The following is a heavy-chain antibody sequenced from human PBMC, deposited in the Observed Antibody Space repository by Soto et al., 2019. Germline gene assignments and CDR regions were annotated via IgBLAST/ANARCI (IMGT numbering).Heavy chain of an antibody. J-gene: IGHJ3*02. V-gene: IGHV4-59*01. D-gene: IGHD1-26*01. Sequence: SETLSLTCTVSGGSISSYYWSWIRQPPGRGLEWIGYIYYSGSTNYNPSLKSRVTISVDTSKNQFSLKLSSVTAADTAVYYCARVRYSGSYQDAFDIWGQGTMVTVSS. CDR1: GGSISSYY. CDR2: IYYSGST. CDR3: ARVRYSGSYQDAFDI.